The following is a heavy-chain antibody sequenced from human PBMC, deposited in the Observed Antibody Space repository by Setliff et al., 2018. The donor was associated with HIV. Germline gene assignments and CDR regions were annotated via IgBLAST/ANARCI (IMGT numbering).Heavy chain of an antibody. CDR1: GYFISSGYY. D-gene: IGHD3-3*01. V-gene: IGHV4-38-2*01. CDR2: INHSGST. Sequence: PSETLSLTCEVSGYFISSGYYWGWIRQPPGKGLEWLGEINHSGSTAYNLALESRVPMSIDTSKNQFSLKLTSVTAADTAIYYCARGRDYTGSWFRPFYLDFWGHGNLVTVSS. CDR3: ARGRDYTGSWFRPFYLDF. J-gene: IGHJ4*01.